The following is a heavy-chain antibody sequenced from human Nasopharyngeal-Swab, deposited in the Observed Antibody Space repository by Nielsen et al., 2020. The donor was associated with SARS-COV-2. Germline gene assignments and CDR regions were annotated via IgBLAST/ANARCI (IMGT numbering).Heavy chain of an antibody. CDR3: ARERVAWIEVVVAGREFDP. J-gene: IGHJ5*02. CDR2: ISYDGSNK. D-gene: IGHD2-15*01. V-gene: IGHV3-30-3*01. Sequence: GESLKISCAASGFTFSSYAMHWVRQAPGKGLEWVAVISYDGSNKYYADSVKGRFTISRDNSKNTLYLQMNSLRAEDTAVYYCARERVAWIEVVVAGREFDPWGQGTLVTVSS. CDR1: GFTFSSYA.